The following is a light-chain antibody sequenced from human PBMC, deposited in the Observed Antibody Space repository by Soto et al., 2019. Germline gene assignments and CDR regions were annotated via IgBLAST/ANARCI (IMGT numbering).Light chain of an antibody. V-gene: IGKV3-20*01. CDR2: GTS. CDR1: QSVTSNY. J-gene: IGKJ1*01. Sequence: EIVLTQSPVTLSLSPGERATLSCRASQSVTSNYLAWYQQRPGQAPRLLIFGTSSRATGIPDKFSGSGSGTDFTLTISRLEPDDFAEYYCQYYGSPSWTFGQGTKVEIK. CDR3: QYYGSPSWT.